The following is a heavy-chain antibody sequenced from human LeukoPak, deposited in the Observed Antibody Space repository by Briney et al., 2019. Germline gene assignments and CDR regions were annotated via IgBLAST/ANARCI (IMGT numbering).Heavy chain of an antibody. V-gene: IGHV3-30*03. CDR3: AGGLLGCGGGSCYPTDY. CDR2: LTDDGNNK. Sequence: PGGSLRLSCAASGFTISNYGMHWVRQAPGKGLEWVAVLTDDGNNKIYVDSVKGRFSISRDNTKNTLYLQMDSLRAEDTAVYYCAGGLLGCGGGSCYPTDYWGQGTLVIVSS. CDR1: GFTISNYG. D-gene: IGHD2-15*01. J-gene: IGHJ4*02.